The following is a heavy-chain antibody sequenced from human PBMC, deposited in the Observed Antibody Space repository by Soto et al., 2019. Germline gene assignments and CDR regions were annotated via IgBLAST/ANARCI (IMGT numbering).Heavy chain of an antibody. J-gene: IGHJ5*02. V-gene: IGHV1-18*01. Sequence: ASVKVCCKDSGYTFTSYGISWVRQAPGQGPEWMGWISAYNGNTNYAQKLQGRVTMTTDTSTSTAYMELRSLRSDDTAVYYCARKVGFGELLGLNWFDPWGQGTLVTVSS. CDR2: ISAYNGNT. CDR1: GYTFTSYG. D-gene: IGHD3-10*01. CDR3: ARKVGFGELLGLNWFDP.